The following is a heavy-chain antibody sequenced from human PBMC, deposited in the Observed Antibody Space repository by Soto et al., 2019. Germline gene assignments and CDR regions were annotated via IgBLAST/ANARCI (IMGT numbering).Heavy chain of an antibody. CDR1: GFTVSSNY. J-gene: IGHJ4*02. D-gene: IGHD2-15*01. CDR2: IYSGGST. Sequence: GGSLRLSCAASGFTVSSNYMSWVRQAPGKGLEWVSVIYSGGSTYYADSVKGRFTISRDNSKNTLYLQMNSLRAGDTAAYYCARGGSPGPATRSEFDYWGQGTLVTVSS. CDR3: ARGGSPGPATRSEFDY. V-gene: IGHV3-53*01.